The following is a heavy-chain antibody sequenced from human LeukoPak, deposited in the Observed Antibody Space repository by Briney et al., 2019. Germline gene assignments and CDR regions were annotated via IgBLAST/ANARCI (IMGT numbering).Heavy chain of an antibody. D-gene: IGHD6-13*01. CDR1: GGSISSYY. J-gene: IGHJ5*02. CDR3: ARDAYSSSEVDWFDP. Sequence: ETLSLTCIVSGGSISSYYWSWIRQPPGKGLEWIGYIYYTGSANYNPSLKSRVTISVDTSKNQFSLKLSSVTAADMAVYYCARDAYSSSEVDWFDPWGQGTLVTVSS. V-gene: IGHV4-59*01. CDR2: IYYTGSA.